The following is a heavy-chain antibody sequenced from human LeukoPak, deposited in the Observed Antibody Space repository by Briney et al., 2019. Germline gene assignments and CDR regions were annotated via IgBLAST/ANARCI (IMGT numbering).Heavy chain of an antibody. CDR1: GFTFSSYT. V-gene: IGHV3-23*01. Sequence: GGSLRLSCAASGFTFSSYTMTWVRQAPGKGLEWVSGISRSGGTTYFADSVKGRFIISRDISKKTLYLQMNSLRAEDTAVYYCAKAEGLRYLLYSDYWGQGTLVTVSS. D-gene: IGHD3-9*01. CDR3: AKAEGLRYLLYSDY. CDR2: ISRSGGTT. J-gene: IGHJ4*02.